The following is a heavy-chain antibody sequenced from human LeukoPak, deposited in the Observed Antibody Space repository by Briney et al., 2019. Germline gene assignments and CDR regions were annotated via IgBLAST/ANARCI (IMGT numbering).Heavy chain of an antibody. V-gene: IGHV3-7*03. CDR3: ARGGGLAV. D-gene: IGHD3-16*01. CDR1: GFTFSSYW. J-gene: IGHJ6*02. CDR2: INHNGNVN. Sequence: GGSLRLSCAASGFTFSSYWMNWARQAPGKGLEWVASINHNGNVNYYVDSVKGRFTISRDNAKNSLYLQVSNLRAEDTAVYFVARGGGLAVGGQGATLTV.